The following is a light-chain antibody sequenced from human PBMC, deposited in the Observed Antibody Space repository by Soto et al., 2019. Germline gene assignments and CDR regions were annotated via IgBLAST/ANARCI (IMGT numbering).Light chain of an antibody. CDR1: QSVSSSY. CDR2: GAS. CDR3: QHYGSALALT. J-gene: IGKJ4*01. V-gene: IGKV3-20*01. Sequence: EIVLTQSPGTLSLSPGERATLSCRASQSVSSSYLAWYQQKPGQAPRLLIYGASSRATGIPDRFSGSGSGAYFTLTISRLEPEDFAVDYWQHYGSALALTFGGGTKVEIK.